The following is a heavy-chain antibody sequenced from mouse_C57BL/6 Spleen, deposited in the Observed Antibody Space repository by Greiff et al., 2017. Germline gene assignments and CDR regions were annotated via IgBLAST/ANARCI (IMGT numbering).Heavy chain of an antibody. J-gene: IGHJ1*03. CDR1: GFSLTSYG. Sequence: VQRVESGPGLVQPSQSLSITCTVSGFSLTSYGVHWVRQPPGKGLEWLGVIWSGGSTDYNAAFISRLSISKDNSKSQVFFEMNSLQADDTAIYYCAKNRGGYYVDWYFDVWGTGTTVTVSS. CDR3: AKNRGGYYVDWYFDV. D-gene: IGHD2-3*01. V-gene: IGHV2-4*01. CDR2: IWSGGST.